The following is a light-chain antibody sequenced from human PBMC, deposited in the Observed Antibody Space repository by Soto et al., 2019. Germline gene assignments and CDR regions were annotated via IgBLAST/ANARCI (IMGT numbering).Light chain of an antibody. Sequence: DIVMTQSPLSLPVTPGEPASISCRSSQSLLHSNGYTYLDWYLQKPGQSPQILICWGSNRASGVPDRFSGSGSGTDFTLKISRVEAEDVGVYYCMQALQTPLTFGPGTKVDIK. CDR3: MQALQTPLT. CDR1: QSLLHSNGYTY. V-gene: IGKV2-28*01. J-gene: IGKJ3*01. CDR2: WGS.